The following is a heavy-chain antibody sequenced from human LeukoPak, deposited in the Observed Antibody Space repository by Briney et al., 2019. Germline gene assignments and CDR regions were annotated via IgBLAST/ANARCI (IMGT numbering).Heavy chain of an antibody. V-gene: IGHV1-24*01. CDR2: FDPEDGET. CDR1: GYTLTELS. Sequence: ASVKVSCKVSGYTLTELSMHWVRQAPGKGLEWMGGFDPEDGETIYAQKFQGRVTITADESTNTAYMELSSLRSEDTAVYYCARMCCGGDCLLDAWGKGTTVIISS. J-gene: IGHJ6*04. D-gene: IGHD2-21*02. CDR3: ARMCCGGDCLLDA.